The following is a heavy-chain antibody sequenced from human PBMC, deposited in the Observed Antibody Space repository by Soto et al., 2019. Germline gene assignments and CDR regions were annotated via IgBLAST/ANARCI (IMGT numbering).Heavy chain of an antibody. J-gene: IGHJ6*02. CDR3: AKYDGDGDYYYGMDV. V-gene: IGHV3-23*01. CDR1: GFTFSSYA. CDR2: ISGSGGST. D-gene: IGHD1-1*01. Sequence: GGSLRLSCAASGFTFSSYAMSWVRQAPGKGLEWVSAISGSGGSTYYAEYVKGRFTISRDNSKNKLYLQMNSLRAEDTAVYYCAKYDGDGDYYYGMDVWGQGTTVTVSS.